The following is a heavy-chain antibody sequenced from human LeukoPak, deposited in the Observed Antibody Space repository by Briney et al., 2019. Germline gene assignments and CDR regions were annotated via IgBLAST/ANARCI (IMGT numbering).Heavy chain of an antibody. CDR2: IYYSGST. D-gene: IGHD2-15*01. CDR3: ARGGY. Sequence: SETLSLTCTVSGVSISSYYWSWIRQPPGKGLEWIGYIYYSGSTNYIPSLKRRVTISVDTSKNQFSLKLSSVAAADTAVYYCARGGYWGQGTLVTVSS. CDR1: GVSISSYY. V-gene: IGHV4-59*08. J-gene: IGHJ4*02.